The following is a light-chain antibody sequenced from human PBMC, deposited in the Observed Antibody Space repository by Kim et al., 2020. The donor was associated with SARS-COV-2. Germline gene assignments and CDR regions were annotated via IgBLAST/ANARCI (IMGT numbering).Light chain of an antibody. CDR2: EDN. V-gene: IGLV6-57*03. CDR3: QSYDSSNHWV. J-gene: IGLJ3*02. CDR1: SGSLASNY. Sequence: KPVTLSCTRSSGSLASNYVQWYQQRPGSAPTTVIYEDNQRPSGVPDRFSGSIDSSSNSASLTISGLKTEDEADYYCQSYDSSNHWVFGGGTQLTVL.